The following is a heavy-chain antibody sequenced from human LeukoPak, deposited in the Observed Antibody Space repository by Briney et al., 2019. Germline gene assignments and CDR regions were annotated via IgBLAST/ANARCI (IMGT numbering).Heavy chain of an antibody. D-gene: IGHD3-22*01. CDR1: GFSFRTNY. J-gene: IGHJ3*01. V-gene: IGHV3-53*01. Sequence: GGSLRLSCAASGFSFRTNYMSWVRQAPGKGLEWVTFIYSGGTKRCADHVKGRFTIARDNSRHTQHLQMNSLRVDDTAVYYCVRAVHHLIYADGSCYYGDAFDVWVQGTVVTVSS. CDR3: VRAVHHLIYADGSCYYGDAFDV. CDR2: IYSGGTK.